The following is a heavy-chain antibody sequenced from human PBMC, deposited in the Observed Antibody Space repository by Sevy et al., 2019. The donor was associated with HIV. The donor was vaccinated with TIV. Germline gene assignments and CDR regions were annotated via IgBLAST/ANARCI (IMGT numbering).Heavy chain of an antibody. CDR2: ISWDGGST. CDR1: GFTFDDYT. Sequence: GGCLRLSCVASGFTFDDYTMHWVRQAPGKGLEWVSLISWDGGSTYYADSVKGRFTISRDNSKNSLYLQMNSLRTEDTALYYCAKDLGEAVAGTGIYYYYGMDVWGQGTTVTVSS. J-gene: IGHJ6*02. D-gene: IGHD6-19*01. CDR3: AKDLGEAVAGTGIYYYYGMDV. V-gene: IGHV3-43*01.